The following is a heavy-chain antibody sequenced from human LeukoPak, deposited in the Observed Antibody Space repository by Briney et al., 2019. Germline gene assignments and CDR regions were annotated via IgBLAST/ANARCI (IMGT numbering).Heavy chain of an antibody. CDR1: GGSIGADH. J-gene: IGHJ3*02. D-gene: IGHD2-21*01. CDR3: AKDRSINAFDI. Sequence: SETLSLTCTVSGGSIGADHWSWIRQPPGKGLEWIGYMSPSGSTNYNPSLENRGTIFRDTSKNQFFLNLSAVTAADTAVYYCAKDRSINAFDIWGQGTVVTVSA. V-gene: IGHV4-59*01. CDR2: MSPSGST.